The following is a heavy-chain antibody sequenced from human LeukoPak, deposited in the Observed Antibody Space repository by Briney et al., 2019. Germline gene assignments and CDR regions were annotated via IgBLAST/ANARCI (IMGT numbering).Heavy chain of an antibody. CDR2: INHSGST. V-gene: IGHV4-34*01. D-gene: IGHD1-7*01. CDR1: GGSFSGHY. Sequence: SETLSLTCAVYGGSFSGHYWSWIRQPPGKGLERIGEINHSGSTNYKPSLKSRVTISEDTPKNQFSLKLSSVTAADTAVYYCARGSGTGSTPFDYWGQGTLVTVSS. CDR3: ARGSGTGSTPFDY. J-gene: IGHJ4*02.